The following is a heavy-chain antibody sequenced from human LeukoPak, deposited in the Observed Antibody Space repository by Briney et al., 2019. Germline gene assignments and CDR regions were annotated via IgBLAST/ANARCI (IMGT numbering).Heavy chain of an antibody. CDR1: VGSFSGYY. V-gene: IGHV4-34*01. CDR3: ARVSNRGYCSGGSCYPPNYGMDV. Sequence: SETLSLTCAVYVGSFSGYYWSWIRQPPGKGLEWIGEINHSGSTNYNPSLKSRVNISVDTPKNQFSLKLSSVPAADTAVYYCARVSNRGYCSGGSCYPPNYGMDVWGQGTTVTVSS. CDR2: INHSGST. D-gene: IGHD2-15*01. J-gene: IGHJ6*02.